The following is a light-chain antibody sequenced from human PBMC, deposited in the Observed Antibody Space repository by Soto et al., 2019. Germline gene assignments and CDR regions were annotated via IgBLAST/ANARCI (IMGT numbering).Light chain of an antibody. V-gene: IGKV1-39*01. CDR1: QSISSY. Sequence: DIQMTQSPSSLSASVGDRVTITCRASQSISSYLNWYQQKPGKAPKLLIYAASNLQGGVPSRFSGSGSGTDFTLTISSLQPEDFATYYCQQSYSTPPTFGQGTKVDIK. CDR3: QQSYSTPPT. CDR2: AAS. J-gene: IGKJ1*01.